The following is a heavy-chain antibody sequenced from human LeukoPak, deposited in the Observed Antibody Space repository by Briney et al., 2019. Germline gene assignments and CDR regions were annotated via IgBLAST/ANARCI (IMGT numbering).Heavy chain of an antibody. D-gene: IGHD2-15*01. CDR1: GFTFSSYG. V-gene: IGHV3-30*18. CDR2: ISYDGSNK. J-gene: IGHJ4*02. Sequence: PGRSLRLSCAASGFTFSSYGMHWVRQAPGKGLEWVAVISYDGSNKYYADSVKGRFTISRDNSKNTLYLQMNSLRAEDAAVYYCAKDGDDIVVVVAATWGQGTLVTVPS. CDR3: AKDGDDIVVVVAAT.